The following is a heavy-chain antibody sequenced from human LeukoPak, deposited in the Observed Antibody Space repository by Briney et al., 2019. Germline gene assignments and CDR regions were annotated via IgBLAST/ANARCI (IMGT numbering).Heavy chain of an antibody. CDR1: GGTFSSYA. CDR2: IIPIFGTA. J-gene: IGHJ4*02. CDR3: ARGASIAANDY. V-gene: IGHV1-69*05. D-gene: IGHD6-6*01. Sequence: GASVKVSCKASGGTFSSYAISWVRQAPGQGLEWMGGIIPIFGTANYAQKFQGRVTMTRDMSTSTVYMELSSLRSEDTAVYYCARGASIAANDYWGQGTLVTVSS.